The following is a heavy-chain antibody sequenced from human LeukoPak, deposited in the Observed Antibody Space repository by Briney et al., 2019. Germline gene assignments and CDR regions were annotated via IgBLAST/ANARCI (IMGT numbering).Heavy chain of an antibody. CDR3: ARLPAYCSSISCYYDY. CDR2: ISSASGSI. Sequence: GGSLRLSCAASGFTFSSYSMNWVRQAPGKGLEWVSYISSASGSIYYADSVKGRFTISRDNAKNSLFLQMNSPRAEDTAVYYCARLPAYCSSISCYYDYWSQGTLVTVSS. V-gene: IGHV3-48*04. CDR1: GFTFSSYS. J-gene: IGHJ4*02. D-gene: IGHD2-2*01.